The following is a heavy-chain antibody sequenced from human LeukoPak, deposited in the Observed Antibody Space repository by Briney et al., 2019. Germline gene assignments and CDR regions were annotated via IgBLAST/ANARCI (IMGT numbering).Heavy chain of an antibody. CDR3: AGVPAAYYHYYGMDV. CDR2: IYYSGST. J-gene: IGHJ6*02. D-gene: IGHD2-2*01. Sequence: SETLSLTCTVSGGSISSSSYYWGWIRQPPGKGLEWIGSIYYSGSTYYNPSLKSRVTISVDTSKNQFSLKLSSVTAADTAVYYCAGVPAAYYHYYGMDVWGQGTTVTVSS. V-gene: IGHV4-39*01. CDR1: GGSISSSSYY.